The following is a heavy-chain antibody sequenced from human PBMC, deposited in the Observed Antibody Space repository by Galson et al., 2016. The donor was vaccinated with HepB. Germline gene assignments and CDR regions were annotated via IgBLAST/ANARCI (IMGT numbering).Heavy chain of an antibody. CDR2: INSDGSST. V-gene: IGHV3-74*01. Sequence: SLRLSCAAPGFTFSSYWMHWVRQAPGKGLVWVSRINSDGSSTSYADSVKGRFTISRDNAKNTLYLQMNSLRAEDTAVYYCARVNYDFGSQNEGWFDPWGQGTLVTVSS. CDR3: ARVNYDFGSQNEGWFDP. J-gene: IGHJ5*02. CDR1: GFTFSSYW. D-gene: IGHD3-3*01.